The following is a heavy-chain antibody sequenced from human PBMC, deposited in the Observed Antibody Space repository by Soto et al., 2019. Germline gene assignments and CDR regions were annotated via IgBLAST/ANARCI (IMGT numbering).Heavy chain of an antibody. CDR2: IHYSGST. CDR3: ARRKAVAGRIGGRIDY. J-gene: IGHJ4*02. Sequence: QLQLQESGPGLVKPSETLSLTCTVSGGSISSSSYYWGWIRQPPGKGLEWIGSIHYSGSTYYNPSLKSRVTISVDTSKNQFSLKLSSVTAADTAVYYCARRKAVAGRIGGRIDYWGQGTLVTVSS. CDR1: GGSISSSSYY. V-gene: IGHV4-39*01. D-gene: IGHD6-19*01.